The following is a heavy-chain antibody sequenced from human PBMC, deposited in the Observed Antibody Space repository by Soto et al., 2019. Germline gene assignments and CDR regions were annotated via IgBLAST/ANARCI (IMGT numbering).Heavy chain of an antibody. CDR3: AKARYSGYDFPSLNFDY. Sequence: GSLRLSCAASGFTFSSYAMSWVRQAPGKGLEWVSAISGSGGSTYYADSVKGRFTISRDNSKNTLYLQMNSLRAEDTAVYYCAKARYSGYDFPSLNFDYWGQGTLVTVSS. J-gene: IGHJ4*02. CDR2: ISGSGGST. V-gene: IGHV3-23*01. D-gene: IGHD5-12*01. CDR1: GFTFSSYA.